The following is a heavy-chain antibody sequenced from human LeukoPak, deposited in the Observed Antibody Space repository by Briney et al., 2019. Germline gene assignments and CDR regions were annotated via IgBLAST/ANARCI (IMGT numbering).Heavy chain of an antibody. CDR1: GFTFSSYG. J-gene: IGHJ6*02. V-gene: IGHV3-33*01. Sequence: GGSLRPSCAASGFTFSSYGMHWVRQAPGKGLEWVAVIWYDGSNKYYADSVKGRFTISRDNSKNTLYLQMNSLRAEDTAVYYCASPGTVNYGMDVWGQGTTVTVSS. CDR3: ASPGTVNYGMDV. CDR2: IWYDGSNK. D-gene: IGHD3-10*01.